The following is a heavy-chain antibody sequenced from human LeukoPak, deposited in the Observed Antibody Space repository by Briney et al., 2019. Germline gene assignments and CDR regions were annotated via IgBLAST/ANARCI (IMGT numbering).Heavy chain of an antibody. CDR2: IKQDGSET. D-gene: IGHD3-16*01. Sequence: PGGSLKLPCAASGFTFSNYWMSWVRRAPGKGLEWVANIKQDGSETYYVDSVRGRFTISRDNAKNSLYLQMNSLRADDTAIYYCARDFWGAYRVDFYGYWGQGALVTVSS. CDR3: ARDFWGAYRVDFYGY. V-gene: IGHV3-7*01. J-gene: IGHJ4*02. CDR1: GFTFSNYW.